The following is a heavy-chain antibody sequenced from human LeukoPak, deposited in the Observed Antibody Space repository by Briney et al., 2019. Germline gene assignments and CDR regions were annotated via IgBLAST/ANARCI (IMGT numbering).Heavy chain of an antibody. CDR2: INSSRRYI. V-gene: IGHV3-21*04. Sequence: RLSSAPYGYNFSSDSMNWLRHAPAKGLEWVSSINSSRRYIYYADSVQGRFTLSKAKANNSLDLQMISLRHEDTAASYCTKDPPDCRGTSCLLFEYWGQATLVTVSS. J-gene: IGHJ4*02. CDR3: TKDPPDCRGTSCLLFEY. D-gene: IGHD2-2*01. CDR1: GYNFSSDS.